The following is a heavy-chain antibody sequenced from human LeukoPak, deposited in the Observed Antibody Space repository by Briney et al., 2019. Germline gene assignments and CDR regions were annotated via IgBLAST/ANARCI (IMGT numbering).Heavy chain of an antibody. Sequence: SETLSLTCTVSGGSISSYYWSWVRQPPGKGLEWVGYIYYSGSTNYNPSLKSRVTISVDTSKNQFSLKLSSVTAADTAVYYCARWGQYSSGWPFDYWGQGTLVTVSS. J-gene: IGHJ4*02. D-gene: IGHD6-19*01. CDR3: ARWGQYSSGWPFDY. CDR1: GGSISSYY. CDR2: IYYSGST. V-gene: IGHV4-59*08.